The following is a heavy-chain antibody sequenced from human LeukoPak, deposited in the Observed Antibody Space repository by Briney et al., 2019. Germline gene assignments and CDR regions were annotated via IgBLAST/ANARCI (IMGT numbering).Heavy chain of an antibody. Sequence: SQTLSLTCTVSGGSISSGDYYWSWIRQPPGKGLEWIGYIYYSGSTYYNPSLKSRVTISVDTSKNQFSLKLSSVTAADTAVYYCARGHNWNDPYYYYYMDVWGKGTTVTVSS. CDR2: IYYSGST. CDR1: GGSISSGDYY. V-gene: IGHV4-30-4*08. CDR3: ARGHNWNDPYYYYYMDV. J-gene: IGHJ6*03. D-gene: IGHD1-20*01.